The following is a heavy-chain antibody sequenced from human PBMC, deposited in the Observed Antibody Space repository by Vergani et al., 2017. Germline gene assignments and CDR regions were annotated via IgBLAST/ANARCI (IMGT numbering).Heavy chain of an antibody. CDR3: ARGRWRLQLVRDHYYGMDV. D-gene: IGHD6-13*01. CDR1: GGTSTIYT. J-gene: IGHJ6*02. CDR2: IIPIFGTA. Sequence: QVKLVQSGAEVKKPGSSVKVSCKASGGTSTIYTITWVRQTPGQGLEWMGGIIPIFGTANYAQKFQGSITITADESTSTTFMELSSLRSEYTAVDFCARGRWRLQLVRDHYYGMDVWGQGTTVTVSS. V-gene: IGHV1-69*12.